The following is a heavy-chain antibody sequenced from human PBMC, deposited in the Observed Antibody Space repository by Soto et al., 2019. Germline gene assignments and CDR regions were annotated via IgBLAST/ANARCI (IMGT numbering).Heavy chain of an antibody. Sequence: SSETLSLTCTVSGGSINSGAYYWSWIRQHPGKGLEWIGYIHFSGSTYYNPSLKSRLTISADTSKNQFSLRLSSVTAADTAVYYCARDQGVSYFDYWGQGALVTVSS. CDR3: ARDQGVSYFDY. D-gene: IGHD6-13*01. CDR2: IHFSGST. J-gene: IGHJ4*02. V-gene: IGHV4-31*03. CDR1: GGSINSGAYY.